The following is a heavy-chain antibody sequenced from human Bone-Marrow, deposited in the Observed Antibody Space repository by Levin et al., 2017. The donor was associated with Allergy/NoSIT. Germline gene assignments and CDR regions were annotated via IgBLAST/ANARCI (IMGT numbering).Heavy chain of an antibody. J-gene: IGHJ5*02. Sequence: GGSLRLSCAASGFTFSSYAMSWVRQAPGKGLEWVSAISGSGGSTYYADSVKGRFTISRDNSKNTLYLQMNSLRAEDTAVYYCASLGDYGDPVRVRWFDPWGQGTLVTVSS. V-gene: IGHV3-23*01. CDR1: GFTFSSYA. CDR3: ASLGDYGDPVRVRWFDP. D-gene: IGHD4-17*01. CDR2: ISGSGGST.